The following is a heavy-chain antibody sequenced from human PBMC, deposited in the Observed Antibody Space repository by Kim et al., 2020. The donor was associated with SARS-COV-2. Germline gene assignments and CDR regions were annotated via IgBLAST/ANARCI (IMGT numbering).Heavy chain of an antibody. CDR3: ARDHEVDWGWTVVTQLFRLWY. CDR1: GYTFTGYY. D-gene: IGHD2-15*01. V-gene: IGHV1-2*02. J-gene: IGHJ4*02. CDR2: INPNSGGT. Sequence: ASVKVSCKASGYTFTGYYMHWVRQAPGQGLEWMGWINPNSGGTNYAQKFQGRVTMTRDTSISTAYMELSRLRSDDTAVYYCARDHEVDWGWTVVTQLFRLWYWGQGTLVTVSS.